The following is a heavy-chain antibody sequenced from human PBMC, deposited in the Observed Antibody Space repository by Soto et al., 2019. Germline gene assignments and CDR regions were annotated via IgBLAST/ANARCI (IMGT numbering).Heavy chain of an antibody. J-gene: IGHJ4*02. V-gene: IGHV3-30*18. Sequence: QVQLVESGGGVVQPGRSLRLSCAASGFSFSTYGIHWVRQAPGKGLEWVSVISYDGSNKYYADSVKGRFTISRDNSKNTLYLQMNRLGVEDTAVYYCAKELGGSGSLHYWGQGTLVTVSS. CDR2: ISYDGSNK. CDR1: GFSFSTYG. D-gene: IGHD3-10*01. CDR3: AKELGGSGSLHY.